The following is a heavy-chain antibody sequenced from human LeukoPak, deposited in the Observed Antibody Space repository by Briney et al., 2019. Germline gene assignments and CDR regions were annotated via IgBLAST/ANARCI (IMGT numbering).Heavy chain of an antibody. CDR2: ISSSSSYI. CDR3: AELGISMIGGV. D-gene: IGHD3-10*02. Sequence: GGSLRLSCAASGFTFSSYSINWVRQAPGKGLEWVSSISSSSSYIYYADSVKGRFTISRDNAKNSLYLQMNSLRAEDTAVYYCAELGISMIGGVWGKGTTVTISS. J-gene: IGHJ6*04. CDR1: GFTFSSYS. V-gene: IGHV3-21*01.